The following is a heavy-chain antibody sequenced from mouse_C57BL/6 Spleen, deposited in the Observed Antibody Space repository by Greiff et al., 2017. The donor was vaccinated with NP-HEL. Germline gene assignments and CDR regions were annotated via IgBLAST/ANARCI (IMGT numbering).Heavy chain of an antibody. J-gene: IGHJ2*01. CDR2: IYPRDGST. V-gene: IGHV1-85*01. CDR1: GYTFTSYD. CDR3: ARGGTTVYFDY. Sequence: VHLVESGPELVKPGASVKLSCKASGYTFTSYDINWVKQRPGQGLEWIGWIYPRDGSTKYNEKFKGKATLTVDTSSSTAYMELHSLTSEDSAVYFCARGGTTVYFDYWGQGTTLTVSS. D-gene: IGHD1-1*01.